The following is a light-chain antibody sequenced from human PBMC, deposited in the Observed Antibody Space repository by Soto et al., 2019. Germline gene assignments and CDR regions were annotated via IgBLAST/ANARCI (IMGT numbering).Light chain of an antibody. Sequence: DLQMTQSPSSLSASVGDRVTITCQASQDITNYLNWYQQKPGKAPKLLIHDSSNLETGVPSRFSGSGSGTYFSFPISSLQPEDIATSYCQQYDSLPLTFGQGTRLEMK. J-gene: IGKJ5*01. CDR3: QQYDSLPLT. V-gene: IGKV1-33*01. CDR1: QDITNY. CDR2: DSS.